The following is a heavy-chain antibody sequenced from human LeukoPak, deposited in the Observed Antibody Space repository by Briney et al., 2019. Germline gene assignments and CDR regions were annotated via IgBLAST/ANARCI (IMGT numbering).Heavy chain of an antibody. D-gene: IGHD4-17*01. J-gene: IGHJ3*02. CDR3: ARSLSDDYGDYVGAFDI. CDR1: GFTVSNSY. V-gene: IGHV3-33*08. CDR2: IWYDGSNK. Sequence: GGSLRLSCAASGFTVSNSYMSWVRQAPGKGLEWVAVIWYDGSNKYYADSVKGRFTISRDNSKNTLYLQMNSLRAEDTAVYYCARSLSDDYGDYVGAFDIWGQGTMVTVSS.